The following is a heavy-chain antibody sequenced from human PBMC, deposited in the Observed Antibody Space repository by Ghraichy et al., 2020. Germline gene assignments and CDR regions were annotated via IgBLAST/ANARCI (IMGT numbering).Heavy chain of an antibody. Sequence: GESLNISCAASGFTFSSYAMSWVRQAPGKGPEWVSCISGSGDSTYYADSVKGRFTVSRENSKNTLYLQMNSLRAEDTALFYCAKVGGSSWFFDYWGQGTLVTVSS. CDR2: ISGSGDST. V-gene: IGHV3-23*01. D-gene: IGHD6-13*01. CDR1: GFTFSSYA. J-gene: IGHJ4*02. CDR3: AKVGGSSWFFDY.